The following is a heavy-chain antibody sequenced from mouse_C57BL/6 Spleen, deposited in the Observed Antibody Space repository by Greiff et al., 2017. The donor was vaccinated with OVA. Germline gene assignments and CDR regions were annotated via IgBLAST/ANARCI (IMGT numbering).Heavy chain of an antibody. Sequence: QVQLQQSGAELVKPGASVKMSCKASGYTFTSYWITWVKQRPGQGLEWIGDIYPGSGSTNYNEKFKSKATLTVDTSSSTAYMQLSSLTSEDSAVYYCAITTVVATPMDYWGQGTSVTVSS. CDR2: IYPGSGST. V-gene: IGHV1-55*01. CDR3: AITTVVATPMDY. D-gene: IGHD1-1*01. CDR1: GYTFTSYW. J-gene: IGHJ4*01.